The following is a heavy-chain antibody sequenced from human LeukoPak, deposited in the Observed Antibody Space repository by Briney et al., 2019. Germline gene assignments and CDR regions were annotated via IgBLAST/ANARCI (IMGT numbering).Heavy chain of an antibody. V-gene: IGHV3-53*01. CDR2: IYSGGNT. Sequence: GGSLRLSCAASGFTVSSNYMSWVRQAPGKGLEWVSVIYSGGNTYYADSVKGRFTISRDNSKNTLYLQMNSLRAEDTAVYFCAKGTMLRGLIILNFYYYMDVWGKGTTVTVSS. D-gene: IGHD3-10*01. CDR3: AKGTMLRGLIILNFYYYMDV. CDR1: GFTVSSNY. J-gene: IGHJ6*03.